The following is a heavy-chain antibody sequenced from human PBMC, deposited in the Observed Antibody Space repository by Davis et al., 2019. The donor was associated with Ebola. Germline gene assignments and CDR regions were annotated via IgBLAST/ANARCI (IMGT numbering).Heavy chain of an antibody. D-gene: IGHD6-13*01. CDR1: GYTFTGYY. CDR3: ARARPNSAIAAFYYYYGMDV. V-gene: IGHV1-69*13. J-gene: IGHJ6*02. CDR2: IIPIFGTA. Sequence: SVKVSCKASGYTFTGYYMHWVRQAPGQGLEWMGGIIPIFGTANYAQKFQGRVTITADESTSTAYMELSSLRSEDTAVYYCARARPNSAIAAFYYYYGMDVWGQGTTVTVSS.